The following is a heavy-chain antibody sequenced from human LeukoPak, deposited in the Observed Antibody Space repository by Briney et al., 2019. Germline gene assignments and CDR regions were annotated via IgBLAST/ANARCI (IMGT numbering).Heavy chain of an antibody. Sequence: SETLSLTCNVSGGSVTDNRYYWGWIRQPPGKGLEWIASIYYGGSTYYSPSLQSRLSISVDTSKNQFSLNLYSVTAADTAMYYCARHPSGSYWGLIDYWGQGTLVTVSS. CDR2: IYYGGST. J-gene: IGHJ4*02. CDR1: GGSVTDNRYY. D-gene: IGHD1-26*01. CDR3: ARHPSGSYWGLIDY. V-gene: IGHV4-39*01.